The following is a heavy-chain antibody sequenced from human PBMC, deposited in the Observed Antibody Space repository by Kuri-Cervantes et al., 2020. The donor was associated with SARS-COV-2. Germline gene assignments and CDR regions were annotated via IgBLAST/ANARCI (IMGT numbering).Heavy chain of an antibody. V-gene: IGHV4-4*02. CDR2: IYHSGST. J-gene: IGHJ2*01. D-gene: IGHD6-13*01. CDR3: ARDLGSSPMDWYFDL. Sequence: SETLSLTCAVSGGSISSSNWWSWVRQPPGKGLEWIGEIYHSGSTNYNPSLKSRVTISVDKSKNQFSLKLSSVTAADTAVYYCARDLGSSPMDWYFDLWGRGTLVTVSS. CDR1: GGSISSSNW.